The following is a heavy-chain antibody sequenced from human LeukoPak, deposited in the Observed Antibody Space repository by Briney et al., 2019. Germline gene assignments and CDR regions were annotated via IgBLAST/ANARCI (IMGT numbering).Heavy chain of an antibody. CDR3: ARSFLSRYCTNGVCWFDY. J-gene: IGHJ4*02. D-gene: IGHD2-8*01. CDR2: INPNSGGT. V-gene: IGHV1-2*02. CDR1: GYTFTGYY. Sequence: SVKVSCKASGYTFTGYYMHWVRQAPGQGLEWMGWINPNSGGTNYAQKFQGRVTMTRDTSISTAYMELSRLRSDDTAVYYCARSFLSRYCTNGVCWFDYWGQGTLVTVSS.